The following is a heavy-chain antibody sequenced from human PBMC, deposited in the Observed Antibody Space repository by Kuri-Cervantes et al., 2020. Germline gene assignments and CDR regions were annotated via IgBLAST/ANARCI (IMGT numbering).Heavy chain of an antibody. CDR2: INHSGST. CDR3: ARDWGSGSYSPFPFDI. CDR1: GGSFSGYY. D-gene: IGHD3-10*01. V-gene: IGHV4-34*01. Sequence: GSLRLSCAVYGGSFSGYYWSWIRQPPGKGLEWIGEINHSGSTNYNPSLKSRVTISVDTSKNQFSLKLSSVTAADTAVYYCARDWGSGSYSPFPFDIWGQGTMVTVSS. J-gene: IGHJ3*02.